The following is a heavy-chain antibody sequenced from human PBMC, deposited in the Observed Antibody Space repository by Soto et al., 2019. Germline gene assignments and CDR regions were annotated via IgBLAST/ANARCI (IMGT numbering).Heavy chain of an antibody. Sequence: PGGSLRLSCAASGFTFSSYWMSWVRQAPGKGLEWVANIKQDGSEKYYVDSVKGRFTISRDNAKNSLYLQMNSLRAEDTAVYYCARAASLLRYFDWLLRDYYYYYGMDVWGQGTTVTVSS. CDR3: ARAASLLRYFDWLLRDYYYYYGMDV. J-gene: IGHJ6*02. CDR1: GFTFSSYW. V-gene: IGHV3-7*01. D-gene: IGHD3-9*01. CDR2: IKQDGSEK.